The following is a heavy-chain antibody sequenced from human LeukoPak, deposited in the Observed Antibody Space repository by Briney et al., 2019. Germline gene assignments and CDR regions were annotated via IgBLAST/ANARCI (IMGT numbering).Heavy chain of an antibody. CDR2: IYSNGNT. J-gene: IGHJ2*01. CDR3: ASGTFDGPLYGTYWYFHV. D-gene: IGHD1-14*01. CDR1: GASINNNY. Sequence: PSETLSLTCAVSGASINNNYWTWVRQPPGKGLEWIGYIYSNGNTNYNPSLSGRVTMSIETSKNQFSLQLPSVTAADTAVYYCASGTFDGPLYGTYWYFHVWGRGTLVTVSS. V-gene: IGHV4-59*01.